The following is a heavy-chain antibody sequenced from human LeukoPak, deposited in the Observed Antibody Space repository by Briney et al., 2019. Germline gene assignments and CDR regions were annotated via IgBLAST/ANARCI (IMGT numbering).Heavy chain of an antibody. V-gene: IGHV3-7*01. CDR1: GFTVSSSY. CDR3: TKWSTSGSYYTE. J-gene: IGHJ4*02. D-gene: IGHD3-10*01. Sequence: PGGSLRLSCAASGFTVSSSYMSWVRQAPGKGLEWVANIRQDGGDNHYVDSVKGRFTISRDNARNSLSLQMNSLRAEDTAVYYCTKWSTSGSYYTEWGQGTLVIVSS. CDR2: IRQDGGDN.